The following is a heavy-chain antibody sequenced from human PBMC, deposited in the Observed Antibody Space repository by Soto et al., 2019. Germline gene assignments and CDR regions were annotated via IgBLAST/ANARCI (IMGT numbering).Heavy chain of an antibody. D-gene: IGHD3-10*01. CDR3: ARLLWSRGDWFDP. CDR2: IYYSGST. J-gene: IGHJ5*02. CDR1: GGSISSYY. V-gene: IGHV4-59*08. Sequence: QVQLQESGPGLVKPSETLSLTCTVSGGSISSYYWSWIRQPPGKGLEWIGYIYYSGSTNYNPSLKSRVTISVDTSKNQFSLKLGSVTAADTAVDYCARLLWSRGDWFDPWGQGTLVTVSS.